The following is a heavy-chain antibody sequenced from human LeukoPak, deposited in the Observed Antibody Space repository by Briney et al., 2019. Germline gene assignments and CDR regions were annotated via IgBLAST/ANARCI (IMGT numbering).Heavy chain of an antibody. CDR3: ARDPNDDGSGYYPFDY. D-gene: IGHD3-22*01. J-gene: IGHJ4*02. V-gene: IGHV4-39*07. CDR2: IYYSGST. CDR1: GGSISSSSYY. Sequence: SETLSLTCTVSGGSISSSSYYWVWIRQPPGKGLEWIGSIYYSGSTYYNPSLKSRVTISVDTSKNQFSLKLSSVTAADTAVYYCARDPNDDGSGYYPFDYWGQGTLVTVSS.